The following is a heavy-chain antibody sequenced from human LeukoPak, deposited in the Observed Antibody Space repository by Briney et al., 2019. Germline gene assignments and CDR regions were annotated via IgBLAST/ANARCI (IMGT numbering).Heavy chain of an antibody. CDR1: GVSISSYY. D-gene: IGHD6-19*01. Sequence: SETLSLTCTVSGVSISSYYWSWIRQPAGKGLEWIGRRYISGSTNYNPSLKSRVTMSVDTSKNQFSLKLSSVTAADTAVYYCARDTSSGWYYFDYWGQGTLVTVSS. V-gene: IGHV4-4*07. CDR2: RYISGST. CDR3: ARDTSSGWYYFDY. J-gene: IGHJ4*02.